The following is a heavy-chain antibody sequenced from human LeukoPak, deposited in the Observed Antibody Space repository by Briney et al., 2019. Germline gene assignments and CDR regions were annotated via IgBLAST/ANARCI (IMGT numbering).Heavy chain of an antibody. CDR2: IYSGGST. Sequence: GGSLRLSCAASGFTVSSNYMSWVRQAPGKGLEWVSVIYSGGSTYYADSGKGRFTISRGNSKNKLVLQLNSLRAEDTAVHYCARHHPMIVAYMDVWGKGNTFTVSS. CDR3: ARHHPMIVAYMDV. J-gene: IGHJ6*03. V-gene: IGHV3-53*01. CDR1: GFTVSSNY. D-gene: IGHD3-22*01.